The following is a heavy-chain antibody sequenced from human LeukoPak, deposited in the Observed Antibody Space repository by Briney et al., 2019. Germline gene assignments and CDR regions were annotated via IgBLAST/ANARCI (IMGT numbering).Heavy chain of an antibody. J-gene: IGHJ4*02. CDR3: ARNPSLHIVVVTAIDY. CDR1: GDSISSSSYY. Sequence: SSETLSLTCTVSGDSISSSSYYLGWIRQPPGKGLEWIGNINYSGRTYYNPSLKSRVTISVDTSKNQFSLKLSSVTAADTAVYYCARNPSLHIVVVTAIDYWGLGTLVTVSS. D-gene: IGHD2-21*02. V-gene: IGHV4-39*01. CDR2: INYSGRT.